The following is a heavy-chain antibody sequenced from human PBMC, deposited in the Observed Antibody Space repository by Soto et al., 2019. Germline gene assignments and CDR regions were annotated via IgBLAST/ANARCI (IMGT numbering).Heavy chain of an antibody. Sequence: EVQLLESGGGLVQPGGSLRLSCAASGFTFSSYAMNWVRQAPGKGLEWVATISGSGGSTFYTEYVKGRFTIYRDNSKNTLYLKMNRLRADDTAVYYCPKGGPRFYVEGAFDYFDYWGQGTLVTVSS. CDR3: PKGGPRFYVEGAFDYFDY. V-gene: IGHV3-23*01. CDR2: ISGSGGST. J-gene: IGHJ4*02. CDR1: GFTFSSYA. D-gene: IGHD3-10*02.